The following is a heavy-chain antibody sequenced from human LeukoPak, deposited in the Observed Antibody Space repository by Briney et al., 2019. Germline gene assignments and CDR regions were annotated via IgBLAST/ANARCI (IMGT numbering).Heavy chain of an antibody. D-gene: IGHD1-26*01. V-gene: IGHV3-23*01. CDR2: IDPSGGDT. J-gene: IGHJ4*02. CDR1: GFTFSSFA. CDR3: AKRVPYSATSAYFDY. Sequence: GGSLRLSCTASGFTFSSFAMTWVRQAPGKGLEWVSSIDPSGGDTYCADSVKGRFTISRDNSKNTLYLQMNSLRAEDTALYFCAKRVPYSATSAYFDYWGQGTLVTVSS.